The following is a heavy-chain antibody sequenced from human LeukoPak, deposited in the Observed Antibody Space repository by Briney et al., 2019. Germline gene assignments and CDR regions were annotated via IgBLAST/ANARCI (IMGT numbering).Heavy chain of an antibody. D-gene: IGHD1-26*01. V-gene: IGHV3-23*01. CDR1: GFTFRSYG. CDR3: ARDTTGWELPYY. CDR2: IIGSGDST. Sequence: PGGSLRLSCVASGFTFRSYGMSWVRQAPGKGLEWVSSIIGSGDSTYYADSVQGRFTISRDSSKNTLYLQMNSLRAEDTAVYYCARDTTGWELPYYWGQGTLVTVSS. J-gene: IGHJ4*02.